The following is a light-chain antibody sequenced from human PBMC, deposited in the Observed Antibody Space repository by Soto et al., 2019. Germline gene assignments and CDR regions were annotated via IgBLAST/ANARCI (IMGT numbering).Light chain of an antibody. CDR1: QSISSY. J-gene: IGKJ5*01. CDR3: QQSYSTPPVT. Sequence: DIQMTQSPSSLSASVGDRVTITCRASQSISSYLNWYQQKPGKAPKLLIYAASSLQSGVPSRFSGSGSGRDFTLTISSLLPEDFATYYCQQSYSTPPVTFGQGTRLEIK. CDR2: AAS. V-gene: IGKV1-39*01.